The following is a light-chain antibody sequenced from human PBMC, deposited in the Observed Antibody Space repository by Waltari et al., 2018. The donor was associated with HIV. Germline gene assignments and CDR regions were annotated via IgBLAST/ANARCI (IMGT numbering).Light chain of an antibody. CDR1: SSNIGRNT. J-gene: IGLJ1*01. V-gene: IGLV1-44*01. Sequence: QSVLTQPPSASGTPGQRVAISCSGSSSNIGRNTVNWYQQLPGTAPKLLIYSNNPRPSGVPDRFSGSKSGTSAALAISGLQSEDEADYYCAAWDDSLNGYLFGTGTKVTVL. CDR2: SNN. CDR3: AAWDDSLNGYL.